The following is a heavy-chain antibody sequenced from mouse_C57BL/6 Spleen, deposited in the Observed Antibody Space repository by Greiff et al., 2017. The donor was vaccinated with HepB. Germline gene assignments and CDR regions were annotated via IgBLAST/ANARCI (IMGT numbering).Heavy chain of an antibody. V-gene: IGHV1-15*01. CDR2: IDPENGGT. CDR1: GYTFTDYE. Sequence: QVQLQQSGAELVRPGASVTLSCTASGYTFTDYEMHWVKQTPVHGLEWIGAIDPENGGTAYNQKFKGKAILTEDKSSSTAYMELQRLTSEDSADYCVTRRTSSSSWYFDVWGTGTTVTVSS. J-gene: IGHJ1*03. D-gene: IGHD1-1*01. CDR3: TRRTSSSSWYFDV.